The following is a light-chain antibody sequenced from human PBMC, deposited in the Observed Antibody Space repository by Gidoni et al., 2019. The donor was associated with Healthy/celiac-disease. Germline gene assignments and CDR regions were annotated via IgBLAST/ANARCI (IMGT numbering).Light chain of an antibody. J-gene: IGKJ3*01. Sequence: DIQLTQSPSSLSASVGDRVTITCQALQDISNYLNWYQQKPGKAPKLLIYDASNLETGVPSRFSGSGSGTDFTFTISSLQPEDIATYYCQQYDNLPGLTFXPXTKVDIK. CDR2: DAS. CDR1: QDISNY. V-gene: IGKV1-33*01. CDR3: QQYDNLPGLT.